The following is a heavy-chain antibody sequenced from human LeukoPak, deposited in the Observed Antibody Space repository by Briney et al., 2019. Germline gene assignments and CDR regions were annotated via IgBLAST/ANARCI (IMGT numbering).Heavy chain of an antibody. J-gene: IGHJ3*02. D-gene: IGHD3-10*02. CDR2: ISGGGAKR. Sequence: GESLKISCAASGFTFDNYAMNWVRQAPGKGLEWVSYISGGGAKRHYSDPVKGRFTISRDNPKNTLYLQINNLRAEDTAMYYCAKCSAGYYNDAFDIWGRGTMVTVSS. V-gene: IGHV3-23*01. CDR3: AKCSAGYYNDAFDI. CDR1: GFTFDNYA.